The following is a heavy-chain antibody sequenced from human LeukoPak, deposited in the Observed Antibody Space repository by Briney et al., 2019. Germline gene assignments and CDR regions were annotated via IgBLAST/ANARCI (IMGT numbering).Heavy chain of an antibody. V-gene: IGHV3-66*02. D-gene: IGHD2-2*01. Sequence: GGSLRLSCAASGFTVSSNYMSWVRQAPGKGLEWVSVIYSGGSTYYADPVKGRFTISRDNSKNTLYLQMNSLRAEDTAVYYCATPNCSSTSCYPYYFDYWGQGTLVTVSS. CDR3: ATPNCSSTSCYPYYFDY. CDR1: GFTVSSNY. CDR2: IYSGGST. J-gene: IGHJ4*02.